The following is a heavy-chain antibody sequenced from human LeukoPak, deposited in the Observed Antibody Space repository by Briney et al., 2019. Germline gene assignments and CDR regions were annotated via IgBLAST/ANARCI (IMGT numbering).Heavy chain of an antibody. CDR2: IYYSGST. CDR3: ARDHYDSVDY. J-gene: IGHJ4*02. CDR1: GGSISSYY. D-gene: IGHD3-22*01. Sequence: SETLSLTCTVSGGSISSYYWSWIRQPPGKGLEWIGYIYYSGSTNYNPSLKSRVTISVDTSKNQFSLKLSSVTAADTAVYYCARDHYDSVDYWGQGTLVTVSS. V-gene: IGHV4-59*01.